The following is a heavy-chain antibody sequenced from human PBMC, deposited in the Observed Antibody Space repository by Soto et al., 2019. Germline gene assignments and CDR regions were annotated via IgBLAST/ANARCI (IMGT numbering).Heavy chain of an antibody. CDR1: GGSFSDYC. J-gene: IGHJ6*02. Sequence: WETLSLTCAVYGGSFSDYCLSWVRQPPGKGLEWIGEINHSGSTNYNPSLKSRVTISVDTSKNQFSLKLSSVTAADTAVYYCARGLGDYGVDVWGQGTTVTVSS. V-gene: IGHV4-34*01. D-gene: IGHD3-16*01. CDR3: ARGLGDYGVDV. CDR2: INHSGST.